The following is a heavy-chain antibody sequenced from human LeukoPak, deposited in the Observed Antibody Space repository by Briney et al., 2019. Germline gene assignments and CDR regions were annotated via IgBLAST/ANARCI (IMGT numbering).Heavy chain of an antibody. CDR2: IYPGDSDT. D-gene: IGHD2-15*01. CDR3: ARRLRYCSGGSCYSQAFDI. CDR1: GYNFTSYW. J-gene: IGHJ3*02. Sequence: GASLKISCKGSGYNFTSYWIGWVRQLPGKGLEWMGIIYPGDSDTRYSPSFQGQVTISADKAISTAYLQWSSLKASDTAMYYCARRLRYCSGGSCYSQAFDIWGQGTMVTVSS. V-gene: IGHV5-51*01.